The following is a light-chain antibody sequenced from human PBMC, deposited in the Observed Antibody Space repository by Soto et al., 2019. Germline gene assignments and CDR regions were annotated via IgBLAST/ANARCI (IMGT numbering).Light chain of an antibody. J-gene: IGLJ1*01. CDR2: GVS. CDR1: GRDVGAYNY. Sequence: QSALTQPASVSGSPGQSIAIPCTGSGRDVGAYNYVSWYQQHPGKAPKLILYGVSHRPSGVSTRFSASRSAYTALLTISGLQAEDEADYYCSSFTTTYFYVFGPGTKLPVL. CDR3: SSFTTTYFYV. V-gene: IGLV2-14*01.